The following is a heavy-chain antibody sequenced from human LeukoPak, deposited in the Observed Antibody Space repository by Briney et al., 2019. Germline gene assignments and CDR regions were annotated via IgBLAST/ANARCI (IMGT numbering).Heavy chain of an antibody. CDR1: GFTFTVYW. J-gene: IGHJ4*02. Sequence: PGGSLTLSCAASGFTFTVYWITWVRQVPGKGLEWVANIHKAGTESYYVDSVKGRFAISRDNAKNSLFLQLSSLRVDDTAVYYCARVGTWELQRVFDYWGQGTLVTVSS. V-gene: IGHV3-7*01. CDR2: IHKAGTES. D-gene: IGHD1-26*01. CDR3: ARVGTWELQRVFDY.